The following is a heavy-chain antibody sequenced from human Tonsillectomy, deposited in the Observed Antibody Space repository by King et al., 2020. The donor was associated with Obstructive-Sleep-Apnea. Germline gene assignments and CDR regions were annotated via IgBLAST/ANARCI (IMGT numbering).Heavy chain of an antibody. V-gene: IGHV3-33*01. CDR3: ARDGGRRWLQEDAFDI. CDR1: GFTFSSYG. D-gene: IGHD5-24*01. Sequence: QVQLVESGGGVVQPGRSLRLSCAASGFTFSSYGMHWVRQAPGKGLEWVAVIWYDGSNKYYADSVKGRFTISRDNSKNTLYLQMNSLRAEDTAVYYCARDGGRRWLQEDAFDIWGQGTIVTVSS. CDR2: IWYDGSNK. J-gene: IGHJ3*02.